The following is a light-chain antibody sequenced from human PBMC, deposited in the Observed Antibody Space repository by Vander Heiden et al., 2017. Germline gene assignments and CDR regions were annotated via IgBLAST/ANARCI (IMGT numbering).Light chain of an antibody. CDR3: QQYNNWPPGDT. CDR2: GAS. Sequence: EIVMTQSPATLSVSPGERATLSCRASQSVSSNLAWYQQQPGQAPRLLIYGASTRATGIPARFSGSGSGTEFTLTISSLQSEDFAVYYCQQYNNWPPGDTFGQGTKLEIK. J-gene: IGKJ2*01. CDR1: QSVSSN. V-gene: IGKV3-15*01.